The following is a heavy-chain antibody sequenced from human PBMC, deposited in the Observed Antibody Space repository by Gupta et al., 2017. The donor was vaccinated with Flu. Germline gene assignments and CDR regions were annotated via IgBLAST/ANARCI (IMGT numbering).Heavy chain of an antibody. CDR3: AREIAAAGTSPYFDY. V-gene: IGHV4-34*01. Sequence: QVQLQQWGAGLLKPSATLSLTCAVYGGSFSGYYWIWIRQPPGKGLEWIGEINHSGSTNYNPSLKSRVTISVDTSKNQFSLKLSSVTAADTAVYYCAREIAAAGTSPYFDYWGQGTLVTVSS. CDR2: INHSGST. CDR1: GGSFSGYY. J-gene: IGHJ4*02. D-gene: IGHD6-13*01.